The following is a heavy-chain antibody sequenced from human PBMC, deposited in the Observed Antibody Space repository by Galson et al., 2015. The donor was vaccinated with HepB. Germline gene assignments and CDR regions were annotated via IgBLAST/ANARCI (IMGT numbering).Heavy chain of an antibody. CDR2: ISGNGHDT. J-gene: IGHJ3*01. Sequence: SLRLSCPASGFTFTNHAIHWVRQAPGKGLEYVSVISGNGHDTYYAESVKGRFSVSRDNSRNWLFLQMSSLRPEDTAVYYCVRDWTYDFWSGYFGAFDLWGQGTLVTASS. CDR3: VRDWTYDFWSGYFGAFDL. D-gene: IGHD3-3*01. CDR1: GFTFTNHA. V-gene: IGHV3-64D*09.